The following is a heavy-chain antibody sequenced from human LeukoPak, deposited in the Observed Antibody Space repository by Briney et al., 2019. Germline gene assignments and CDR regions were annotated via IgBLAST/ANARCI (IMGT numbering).Heavy chain of an antibody. CDR1: GYTFTGYY. CDR2: INPNSGGT. Sequence: ASVKVSCKASGYTFTGYYMHWVRQAPGQGLEWMGWINPNSGGTSYAQKFQGRVTMTRDTSISTAYMELSRLRSDDTAVYYCARGRVLAAAAACSYWGQGTLVTVSS. D-gene: IGHD6-13*01. V-gene: IGHV1-2*02. CDR3: ARGRVLAAAAACSY. J-gene: IGHJ4*02.